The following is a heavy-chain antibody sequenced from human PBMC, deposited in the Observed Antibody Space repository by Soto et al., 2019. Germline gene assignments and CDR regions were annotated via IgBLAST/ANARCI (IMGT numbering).Heavy chain of an antibody. CDR3: ASGGEGSIAVAG. V-gene: IGHV4-39*01. J-gene: IGHJ4*02. D-gene: IGHD6-19*01. CDR1: GGSISGSSYY. CDR2: IYYTGRT. Sequence: QLQLQESGPGLVKPSETLSLTCTVSGGSISGSSYYWGWIRQPPGKGLEWIGAIYYTGRTYYKPSLKSRVTISVDTSKNQFSLKLNSVSAADTAVYSCASGGEGSIAVAGWGQGTLVTVSS.